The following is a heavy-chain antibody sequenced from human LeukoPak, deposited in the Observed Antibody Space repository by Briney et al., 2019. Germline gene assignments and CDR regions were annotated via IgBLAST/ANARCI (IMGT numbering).Heavy chain of an antibody. J-gene: IGHJ4*02. D-gene: IGHD6-13*01. CDR1: GFTVSSNY. CDR2: IYSGAGT. CDR3: ARDRGFSSSWRLFVY. Sequence: PGGSLRLSCAASGFTVSSNYMSWVRQAPGKGLEWVSVIYSGAGTSYADSVQGRFTISRANSKNTLYLQMNSLRVEDTAVYYCARDRGFSSSWRLFVYWGQGTLVTVSS. V-gene: IGHV3-66*02.